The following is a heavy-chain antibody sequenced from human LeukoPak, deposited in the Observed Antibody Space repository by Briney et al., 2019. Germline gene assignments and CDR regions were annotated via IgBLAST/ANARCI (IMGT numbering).Heavy chain of an antibody. D-gene: IGHD6-13*01. V-gene: IGHV3-7*01. CDR3: ARGVAAAGSGLYYYYMDV. CDR1: GFTFSSYW. CDR2: IKQDGSEK. Sequence: GGSPRLSCAASGFTFSSYWMSWVRQAPGKGLEWVANIKQDGSEKYYVDSVKGRFTISRDNAKNSLYLQMNSLRAEDTAVYYCARGVAAAGSGLYYYYMDVWGKGTTVTVSS. J-gene: IGHJ6*03.